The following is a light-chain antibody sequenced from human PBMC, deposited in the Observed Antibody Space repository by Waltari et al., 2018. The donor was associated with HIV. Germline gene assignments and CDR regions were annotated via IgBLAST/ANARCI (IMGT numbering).Light chain of an antibody. CDR2: GAS. CDR3: QQYDTRLRT. V-gene: IGKV3D-15*01. Sequence: IVMTQAPTTLSVSPGERATLPCRARRSLSSYLAWYQQKPGQAPRLLIYGASSRATGIPPRFSGSGSGTDFTLTISSLESEDFAVYYCQQYDTRLRTFGQGTKVEIK. CDR1: RSLSSY. J-gene: IGKJ1*01.